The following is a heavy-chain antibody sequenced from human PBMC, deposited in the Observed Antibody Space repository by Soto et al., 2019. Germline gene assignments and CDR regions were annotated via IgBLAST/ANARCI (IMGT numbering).Heavy chain of an antibody. CDR3: ARDLYGFWSGYYLGYYGMDV. CDR2: INPSGGST. J-gene: IGHJ6*02. Sequence: QVQLVQSGAEVKKPGASVKVSCKASGYTFTSYYMHWVRQAPGQGREWMGIINPSGGSTSYAQKFQGRVTMTRDTSTSTVDMELSSLRSEDTAVYYCARDLYGFWSGYYLGYYGMDVWGQGTTVTVSS. V-gene: IGHV1-46*01. CDR1: GYTFTSYY. D-gene: IGHD3-3*01.